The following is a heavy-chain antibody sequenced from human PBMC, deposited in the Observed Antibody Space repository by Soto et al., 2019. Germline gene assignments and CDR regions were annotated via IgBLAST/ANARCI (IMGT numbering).Heavy chain of an antibody. D-gene: IGHD2-21*02. Sequence: GGSLRLSCAASGFTFSSYAMHWVRQAPGKGLEWVAVISYDGSNKYYADSVKGRFTISRDNSKNTLYLQMNSLRAEDTAVYYCARDRFVGGNSNNSGMDVWGQGTTVTVSS. J-gene: IGHJ6*02. V-gene: IGHV3-30-3*01. CDR3: ARDRFVGGNSNNSGMDV. CDR2: ISYDGSNK. CDR1: GFTFSSYA.